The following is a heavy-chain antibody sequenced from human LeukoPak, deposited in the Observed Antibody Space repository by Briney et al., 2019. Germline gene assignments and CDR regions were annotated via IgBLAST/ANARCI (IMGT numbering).Heavy chain of an antibody. Sequence: GGSLRLSCAASGFTFSSYSMNWVRQAPGKGLEWVSYISSSSSTIYYADSVKGRFTISRDNAKNSLYLQMNSLRAEDTAVYYCARGPVVPAATHIYYYYMDVWGKGTTVTVSS. D-gene: IGHD2-2*01. V-gene: IGHV3-48*01. CDR1: GFTFSSYS. CDR3: ARGPVVPAATHIYYYYMDV. J-gene: IGHJ6*03. CDR2: ISSSSSTI.